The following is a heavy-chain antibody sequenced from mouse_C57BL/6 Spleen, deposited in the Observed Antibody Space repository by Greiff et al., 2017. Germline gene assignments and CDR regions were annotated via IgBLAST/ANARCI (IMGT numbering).Heavy chain of an antibody. V-gene: IGHV1-50*01. CDR2: IDPSDSYT. J-gene: IGHJ4*01. CDR1: GYTFTSYW. D-gene: IGHD3-2*02. CDR3: ARYPAQATGYAMDY. Sequence: VQLQQPGAELVKPGASVKLSCKASGYTFTSYWMQWVKQRPGQGLEWIGEIDPSDSYTNYKQKFKGKATLTVDTSSSTAYMQLSSLTSEDSAVYYCARYPAQATGYAMDYWGQGTSVTVSS.